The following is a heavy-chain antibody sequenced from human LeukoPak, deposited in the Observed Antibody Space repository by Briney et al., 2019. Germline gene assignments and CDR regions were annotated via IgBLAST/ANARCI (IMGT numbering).Heavy chain of an antibody. D-gene: IGHD1-1*01. CDR1: GYTFTSYG. J-gene: IGHJ5*02. V-gene: IGHV1-18*01. CDR2: ISAYNGNT. Sequence: ASVKVSCKASGYTFTSYGISWVRQAPGQGLEWMGWISAYNGNTNYAQKLQDRVTMTTDTSTSTAYMELRSLRSDDTAVYYCARDARAFRRYNWNGHNWFDPWGQGTLVTVSS. CDR3: ARDARAFRRYNWNGHNWFDP.